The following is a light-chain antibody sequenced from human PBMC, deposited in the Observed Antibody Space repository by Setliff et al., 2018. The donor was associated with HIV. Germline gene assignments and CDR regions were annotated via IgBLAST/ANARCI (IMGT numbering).Light chain of an antibody. J-gene: IGLJ1*01. CDR1: SSDVGSYNF. CDR2: EVN. Sequence: QSALTQPASVSGSPGQSITISCTGTSSDVGSYNFVSWYQQHPGQAPKLIIYEVNKGPSGVSYRFSGSKSGNTASLTISDLEAEDEADYYCCSYAGSSTFVFGTGTKVTVL. V-gene: IGLV2-23*02. CDR3: CSYAGSSTFV.